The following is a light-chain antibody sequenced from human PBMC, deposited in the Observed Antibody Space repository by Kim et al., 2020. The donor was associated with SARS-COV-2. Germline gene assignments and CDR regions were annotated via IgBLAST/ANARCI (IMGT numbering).Light chain of an antibody. CDR1: VLAKKY. CDR2: KDS. Sequence: VSPGKTARITCAGDVLAKKYARWFQQTPGQAPVLVIYKDSEGPSGIPGRFSGSSSGTTVTLTISGAQGEDEADYYCYSAADNNLRVFGGGTQLTVL. V-gene: IGLV3-27*01. CDR3: YSAADNNLRV. J-gene: IGLJ3*02.